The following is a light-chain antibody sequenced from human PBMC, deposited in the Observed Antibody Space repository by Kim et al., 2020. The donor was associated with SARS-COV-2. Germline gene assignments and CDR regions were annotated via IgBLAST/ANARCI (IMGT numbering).Light chain of an antibody. V-gene: IGLV1-44*01. CDR3: EAWDDSLV. Sequence: GPHGQRITISGSGSRSNIGSNTVNWYQKLPGTAPKLLIYRNNQRPSGVPDGFSGSKSGTSASLAISGLQSEDEADYYCEAWDDSLVFGGGTQLTVL. CDR1: RSNIGSNT. J-gene: IGLJ2*01. CDR2: RNN.